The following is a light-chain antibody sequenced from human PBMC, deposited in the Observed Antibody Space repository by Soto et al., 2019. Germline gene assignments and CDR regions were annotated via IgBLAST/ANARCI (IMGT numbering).Light chain of an antibody. CDR1: QTITSF. CDR3: QQSYSAPWT. J-gene: IGKJ1*01. V-gene: IGKV1-39*01. Sequence: DIQMTQSPSSLSASVGDRVSITCRASQTITSFLNWYQHKPGEAPKLLIYAASSMQSGVPSRFSGSGSGTDFPLTISSLQPEDFATYYCQQSYSAPWTFGQGTKVEIK. CDR2: AAS.